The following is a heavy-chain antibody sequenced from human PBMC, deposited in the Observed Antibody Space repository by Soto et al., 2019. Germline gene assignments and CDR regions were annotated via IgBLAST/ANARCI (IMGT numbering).Heavy chain of an antibody. J-gene: IGHJ4*02. Sequence: QITLKESGPTLVKPTQTLTLTCTFSGFSLSASEVGVGWIRQSPGKALEWLALIYWDDATRSSPSLKSRLSITKDTSKNQVVLTLTNMDPVDTATYYCVHRGRIITVFDYWGQGALVTVSS. CDR2: IYWDDAT. D-gene: IGHD3-22*01. CDR3: VHRGRIITVFDY. CDR1: GFSLSASEVG. V-gene: IGHV2-5*02.